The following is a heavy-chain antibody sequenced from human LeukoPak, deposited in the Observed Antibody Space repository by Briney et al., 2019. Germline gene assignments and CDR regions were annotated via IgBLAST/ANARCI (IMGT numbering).Heavy chain of an antibody. CDR3: AKVMGMRYYFDY. CDR2: ISGSGGST. J-gene: IGHJ4*02. D-gene: IGHD2-8*01. Sequence: GGSLRLSCVASGFSFSDNWMSWVRQAPGKGLEWVSAISGSGGSTYYADSVKGRFTISRDNSKNTLYLQMNSLRAEDTAVYYCAKVMGMRYYFDYWGQGTLVTVSS. V-gene: IGHV3-23*01. CDR1: GFSFSDNW.